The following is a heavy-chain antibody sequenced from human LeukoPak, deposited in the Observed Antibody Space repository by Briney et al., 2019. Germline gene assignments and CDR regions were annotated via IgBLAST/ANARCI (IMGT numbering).Heavy chain of an antibody. V-gene: IGHV1-46*01. Sequence: GASVKVSCKASGYTFSIYNMHWVRQAPGQGLEWMGIINPSGGTSYAQKLQGRITMTRDTSTVYMELSSLRSEDTAVYYCAREGVAGTGLDYWGQGTLVTVS. CDR3: AREGVAGTGLDY. D-gene: IGHD6-13*01. J-gene: IGHJ4*02. CDR1: GYTFSIYN. CDR2: INPSGGT.